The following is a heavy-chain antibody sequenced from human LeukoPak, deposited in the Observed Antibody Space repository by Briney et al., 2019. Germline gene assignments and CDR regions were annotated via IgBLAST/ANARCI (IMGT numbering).Heavy chain of an antibody. CDR3: ARAPRRGAAGKFHWFDP. CDR2: INHSGST. D-gene: IGHD6-13*01. Sequence: SETLSLTCAVYGGSFSGYYWSWIRQPPGKGLEWIGEINHSGSTNYNPSLKSRVTISVDTSKNQFSLKLSSVTAADTAVYYCARAPRRGAAGKFHWFDPWGQGTLVTVSS. V-gene: IGHV4-34*01. CDR1: GGSFSGYY. J-gene: IGHJ5*02.